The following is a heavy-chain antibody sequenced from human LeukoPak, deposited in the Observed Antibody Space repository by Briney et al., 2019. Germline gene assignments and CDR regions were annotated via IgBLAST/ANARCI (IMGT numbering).Heavy chain of an antibody. CDR3: ARDRRWLQLTLYYGMDV. CDR1: GYTFTGYY. J-gene: IGHJ6*02. V-gene: IGHV1-2*02. CDR2: INPNSGGT. D-gene: IGHD5-24*01. Sequence: ASVKVSCKASGYTFTGYYMHWVRQAPGQGLEWMGWINPNSGGTNYAQKFQGRVTMTRDTSISTAYMELSRLRSDDTAAYYCARDRRWLQLTLYYGMDVWGQGTTVTVSS.